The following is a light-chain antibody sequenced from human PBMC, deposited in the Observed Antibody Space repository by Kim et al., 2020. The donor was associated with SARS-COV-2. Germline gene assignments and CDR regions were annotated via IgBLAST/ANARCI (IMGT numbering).Light chain of an antibody. CDR1: KLGDKY. J-gene: IGLJ1*01. CDR3: QAWDSSTSV. CDR2: QDS. V-gene: IGLV3-1*01. Sequence: GSPGQTASITCSGDKLGDKYACWYQQKPGQSPVLVIYQDSKRPSGIPERFSGSNSGNTATLTISGTQAMDEADYYCQAWDSSTSVFGTGTKVTVL.